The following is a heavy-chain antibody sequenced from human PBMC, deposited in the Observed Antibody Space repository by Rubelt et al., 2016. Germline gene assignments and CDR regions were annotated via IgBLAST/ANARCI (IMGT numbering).Heavy chain of an antibody. Sequence: QVQLVQSGAEVKKPGSSVKVSCKASGGTFSSYAISWVRQAPGQGLEWMGRIIPILGIANYAQKFQGRVTITADKSTSTAYMELSSLRSEDTAVYYCARGVEYYYGSGTNWFDPWPGNPGHRLL. V-gene: IGHV1-69*04. CDR3: ARGVEYYYGSGTNWFDP. CDR1: GGTFSSYA. CDR2: IIPILGIA. D-gene: IGHD3-10*01. J-gene: IGHJ5*02.